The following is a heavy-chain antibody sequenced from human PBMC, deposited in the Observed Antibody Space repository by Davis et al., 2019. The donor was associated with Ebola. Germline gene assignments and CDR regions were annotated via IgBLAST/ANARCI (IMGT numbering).Heavy chain of an antibody. V-gene: IGHV5-51*01. CDR2: IYPGDSDT. D-gene: IGHD2/OR15-2a*01. J-gene: IGHJ6*02. CDR1: GYCIPPYC. Sequence: GSPETPRRCPGYCIPPYCIPSVRLLPGHGMEWMGIIYPGDSDTRYSPTFQGQVTISADKSISTAYLQWSSLKASDTAMYYCARLNSYYYSYDGMDVWGQRTTVTVSS. CDR3: ARLNSYYYSYDGMDV.